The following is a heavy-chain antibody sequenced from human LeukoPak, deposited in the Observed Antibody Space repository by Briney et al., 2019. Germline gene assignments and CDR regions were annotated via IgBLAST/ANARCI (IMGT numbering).Heavy chain of an antibody. CDR2: ISSSSSYI. Sequence: GGSLRLSCAASGFTFSSYSMNWVRQAPGKGLEWVSSISSSSSYIYYADSVKGRFTISRDNAKNSLYLQMNSLRAEDTAVYYCARDRFITMVREPNWFDPWGQGTPVTVSS. CDR3: ARDRFITMVREPNWFDP. J-gene: IGHJ5*02. CDR1: GFTFSSYS. V-gene: IGHV3-21*01. D-gene: IGHD3-10*01.